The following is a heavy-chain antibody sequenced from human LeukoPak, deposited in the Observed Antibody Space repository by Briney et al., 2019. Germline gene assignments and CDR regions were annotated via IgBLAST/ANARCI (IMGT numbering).Heavy chain of an antibody. Sequence: GGSLRLSCVVSGFTFSSHAMCWVRQAPGRGLEWVSSIDISGDSTSYAASVKGRFTISRDNSKNTLLLQMDSLRAEDSAIYYCANEIRPNDSWGQGTLVTVSS. J-gene: IGHJ5*01. CDR1: GFTFSSHA. CDR2: IDISGDST. V-gene: IGHV3-23*05. CDR3: ANEIRPNDS.